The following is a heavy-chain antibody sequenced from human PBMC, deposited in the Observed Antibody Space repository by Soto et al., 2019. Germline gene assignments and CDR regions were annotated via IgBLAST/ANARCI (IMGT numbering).Heavy chain of an antibody. CDR2: IIPIFGTA. J-gene: IGHJ6*02. CDR3: AVVVVAATDIYYYGMDV. D-gene: IGHD2-15*01. CDR1: GGTFSSYA. Sequence: GASVKVSCKASGGTFSSYAISWVRQAPGQGLEWMGGIIPIFGTANYAQKFQGRVTITADESTSTAYMGLSSLRSEDTAVYYCAVVVVAATDIYYYGMDVWGQGTTVTVSS. V-gene: IGHV1-69*13.